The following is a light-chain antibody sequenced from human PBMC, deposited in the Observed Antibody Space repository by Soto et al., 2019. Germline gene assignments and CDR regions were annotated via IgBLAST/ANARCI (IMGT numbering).Light chain of an antibody. J-gene: IGLJ1*01. CDR1: SSNIGANT. Sequence: QSVLTQPPSASGTPGQRVTISCSGSSSNIGANTVNWYHQLPGTTAKHLITNNNQRPSAGPDRFSGSTTGPSASLATFARQAEDEADYYCCAYAGSLYVFGTGTKVTVL. CDR3: CAYAGSLYV. V-gene: IGLV1-44*01. CDR2: NNN.